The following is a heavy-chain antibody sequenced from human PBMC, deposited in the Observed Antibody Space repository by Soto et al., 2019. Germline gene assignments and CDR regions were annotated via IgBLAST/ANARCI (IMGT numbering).Heavy chain of an antibody. J-gene: IGHJ6*02. D-gene: IGHD4-17*01. CDR2: IYPSGSN. V-gene: IGHV4-30-2*01. CDR3: ATGLSGGDYDV. CDR1: GGSIRSGSHT. Sequence: QLHLQQSGSGLVKPSQTLSLTCDVSGGSIRSGSHTWSWIRQPAGKGLEWIGHIYPSGSNYYSPYRESRGTILVDRSKNFYSLGPPSGTAAGTAVYYCATGLSGGDYDVWGQGTTFIVSS.